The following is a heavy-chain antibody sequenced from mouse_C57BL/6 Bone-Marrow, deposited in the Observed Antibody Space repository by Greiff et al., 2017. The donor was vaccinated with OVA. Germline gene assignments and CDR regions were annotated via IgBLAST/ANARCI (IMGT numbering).Heavy chain of an antibody. CDR1: GYTFTSYW. J-gene: IGHJ4*01. V-gene: IGHV1-55*01. CDR3: AREDSSGYYAMDY. Sequence: VQLQQPGAELVKPGASVKMSCKASGYTFTSYWITWVKQRPGQGLEGIGDISPGSGSINSNEKCKSKATLTVDTSSSTAYMQLSSLTSEDSAGYYCAREDSSGYYAMDYWGQGTAVTVSS. D-gene: IGHD3-2*02. CDR2: ISPGSGSI.